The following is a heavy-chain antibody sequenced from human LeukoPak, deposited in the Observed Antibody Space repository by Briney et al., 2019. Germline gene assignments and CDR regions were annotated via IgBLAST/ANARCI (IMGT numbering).Heavy chain of an antibody. Sequence: GGSLRLSCAASGFTFSSYSMNWVRQAPGKGLEWVSSISSSSSYIYYADSVKGRFTISRDNAKNSLYLQMNSLRAEDTAVYYCARAPLQLWLVYYFDYWGQGTLVTVSS. CDR1: GFTFSSYS. V-gene: IGHV3-21*01. CDR2: ISSSSSYI. CDR3: ARAPLQLWLVYYFDY. J-gene: IGHJ4*02. D-gene: IGHD5-18*01.